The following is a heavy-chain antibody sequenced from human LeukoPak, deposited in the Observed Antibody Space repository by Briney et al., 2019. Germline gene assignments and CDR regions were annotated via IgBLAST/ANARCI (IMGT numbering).Heavy chain of an antibody. CDR2: IYYSGST. J-gene: IGHJ5*02. CDR3: ARAYRSSWYANWFDP. V-gene: IGHV4-59*08. Sequence: SETLSLTCTVSGGSISSYYWSWIRQPPGKGLEWIGYIYYSGSTNYNPSLKSRVTVSVDTSKNQFSLKLSSVTAADTAVYFCARAYRSSWYANWFDPWGQGTLVTVSS. CDR1: GGSISSYY. D-gene: IGHD6-13*01.